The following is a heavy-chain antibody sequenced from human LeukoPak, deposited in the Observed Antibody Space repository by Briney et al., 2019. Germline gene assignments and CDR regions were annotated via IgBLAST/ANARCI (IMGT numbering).Heavy chain of an antibody. CDR1: GFTFGDYY. CDR2: ISSSGSTI. J-gene: IGHJ4*02. V-gene: IGHV3-11*01. D-gene: IGHD3-10*01. Sequence: GGSLRLSCAASGFTFGDYYMSWIRQAPGKGLEWVSYISSSGSTIYYADSVKGRFTISRDNAKNSLYLQMNSLRAEDTAVYYCARKDAWFGELSYDYWGQGTLVTVSS. CDR3: ARKDAWFGELSYDY.